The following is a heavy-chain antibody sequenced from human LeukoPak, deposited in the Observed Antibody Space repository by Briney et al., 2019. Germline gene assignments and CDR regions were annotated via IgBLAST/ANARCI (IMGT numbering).Heavy chain of an antibody. Sequence: GGSLRLSCAASGFTFDDYGMSWVRQAPGKGLEWVSGINWNGGSTGYADSVKGRFTISRDNAKNSLYLQMNSLRAEDTALYYCARDIGPSLTLRYFDWLLSTYFDYWGQGTLVTVSS. D-gene: IGHD3-9*01. J-gene: IGHJ4*02. V-gene: IGHV3-20*04. CDR2: INWNGGST. CDR3: ARDIGPSLTLRYFDWLLSTYFDY. CDR1: GFTFDDYG.